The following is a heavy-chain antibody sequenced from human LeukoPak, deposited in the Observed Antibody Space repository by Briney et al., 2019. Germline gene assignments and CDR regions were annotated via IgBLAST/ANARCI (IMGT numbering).Heavy chain of an antibody. CDR2: IHPGRGDT. J-gene: IGHJ4*02. CDR1: GYTFTDHY. Sequence: ALVRVSCQALGYTFTDHYFHWLRQAPGQGIAGMGWIHPGRGDTNIAQKFQGRISLTRDMPISTAYMELSRLTSDDTAVYYCARDHNWGPDYWGQGTLVSVST. D-gene: IGHD7-27*01. CDR3: ARDHNWGPDY. V-gene: IGHV1-2*02.